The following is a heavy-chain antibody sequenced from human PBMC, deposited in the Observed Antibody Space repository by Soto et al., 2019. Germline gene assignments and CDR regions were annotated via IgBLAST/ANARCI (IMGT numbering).Heavy chain of an antibody. CDR1: GGSISSSNFY. J-gene: IGHJ4*02. CDR2: FRFGGST. V-gene: IGHV4-39*01. D-gene: IGHD2-15*01. CDR3: AKDASCYSCGA. Sequence: QLQLQESGPGLVKPSETLSLTCAVSGGSISSSNFYWGWFRQPPGKGVEWIGCFRFGGSTHYNPSLESRVTISVDTSKNQISLKLRSVTATDTAVYYCAKDASCYSCGAWGQGALVTVSS.